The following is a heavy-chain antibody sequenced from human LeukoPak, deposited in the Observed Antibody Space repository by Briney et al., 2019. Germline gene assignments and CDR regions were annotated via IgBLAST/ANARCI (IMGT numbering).Heavy chain of an antibody. CDR1: GFTFS. Sequence: GGSLRLSCAASGFTFSWVRQAPGKGLEWVSFITPNADRTSYADSVEGRFTISRDNPRNTLYMQMNSLRDEDTAVYYCAIMHGYYDGSGYWVQWGQGTPVTVSS. CDR3: AIMHGYYDGSGYWVQ. J-gene: IGHJ1*01. D-gene: IGHD3-22*01. V-gene: IGHV3-23*01. CDR2: ITPNADRT.